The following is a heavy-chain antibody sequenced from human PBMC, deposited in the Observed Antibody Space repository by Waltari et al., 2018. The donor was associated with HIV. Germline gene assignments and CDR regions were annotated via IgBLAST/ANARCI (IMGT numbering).Heavy chain of an antibody. D-gene: IGHD3-10*01. Sequence: QVQLVESGGGVAQSGRSLRLSYAASGFTFSYYGMHWVRQAPGKGLEWVAVMWHDGSNEYYADSVKGRFTISRDNSRNILYLQMRNLRVEDTAVYYCARVMRVGEIFSSYGYYGMDVWGQGTTVSVPS. J-gene: IGHJ6*02. CDR2: MWHDGSNE. CDR3: ARVMRVGEIFSSYGYYGMDV. V-gene: IGHV3-33*01. CDR1: GFTFSYYG.